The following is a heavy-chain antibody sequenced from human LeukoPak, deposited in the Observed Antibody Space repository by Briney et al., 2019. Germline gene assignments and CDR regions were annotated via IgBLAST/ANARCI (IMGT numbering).Heavy chain of an antibody. V-gene: IGHV3-7*01. CDR2: IKQDGSEK. Sequence: PGGSLRLSCAASGFTFSSYWMSWVRQAPGKGLEWVANIKQDGSEKYYVDSVKGRFTISRDNAKNSLYLQMNSLRAEDTAVYYCARVGDIVVVPAAIVYMDVWGKGTTVTVSS. CDR3: ARVGDIVVVPAAIVYMDV. D-gene: IGHD2-2*01. J-gene: IGHJ6*03. CDR1: GFTFSSYW.